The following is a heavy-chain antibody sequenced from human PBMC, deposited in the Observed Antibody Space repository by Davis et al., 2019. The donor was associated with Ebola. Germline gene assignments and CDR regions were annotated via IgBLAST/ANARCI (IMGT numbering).Heavy chain of an antibody. V-gene: IGHV5-10-1*01. CDR2: IDPSDSYT. D-gene: IGHD2-2*01. CDR1: GYSFTSYW. J-gene: IGHJ6*02. CDR3: ARQLVPPPTTYSFYYYGFDV. Sequence: GESLKISCKGSGYSFTSYWISWVRQMPGKGLEWMGRIDPSDSYTNYSPSFQGHVTISADKSISTAYLQWSSLKASDNAIYYCARQLVPPPTTYSFYYYGFDVWGQGTTVTVSS.